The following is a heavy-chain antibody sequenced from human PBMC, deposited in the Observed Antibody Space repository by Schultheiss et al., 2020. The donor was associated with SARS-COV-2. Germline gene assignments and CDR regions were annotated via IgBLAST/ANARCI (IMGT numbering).Heavy chain of an antibody. Sequence: GGSLRLSCKGSGYSFTSYWIGWVRQMPGKGLEWMGIIYPGDSDTRYSPSFQGQVTISADKSISTAYLQWSSLKASDTAMYYCASLDYSNPSDYWGQGTLVTVSS. V-gene: IGHV5-51*01. CDR3: ASLDYSNPSDY. CDR1: GYSFTSYW. CDR2: IYPGDSDT. D-gene: IGHD4-11*01. J-gene: IGHJ4*02.